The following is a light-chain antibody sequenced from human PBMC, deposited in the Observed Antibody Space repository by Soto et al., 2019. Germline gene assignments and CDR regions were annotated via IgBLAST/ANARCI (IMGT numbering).Light chain of an antibody. CDR2: GVS. CDR1: QRLSASD. Sequence: EIVLTQSPGTLSLSPGQRATLSCRASQRLSASDIAWYQQKPGQAPKFLIYGVSSRATGIPDRFSGSGSGTDFTLTISRLGPEDFAVYYCQQYHNSATFGQGTRLEIK. V-gene: IGKV3-20*01. J-gene: IGKJ5*01. CDR3: QQYHNSAT.